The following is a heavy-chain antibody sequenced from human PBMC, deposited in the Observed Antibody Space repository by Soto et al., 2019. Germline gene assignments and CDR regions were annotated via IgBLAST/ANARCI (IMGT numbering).Heavy chain of an antibody. CDR3: ASSDYDILTTYYYYGMAV. V-gene: IGHV1-69*13. J-gene: IGHJ6*02. CDR2: IIPIFGTA. Sequence: GASVKVSCKASGGTFSSYAISWVRQAPGQGLEWMGGIIPIFGTANYAQKFQGRVTITADESTSTAYMELSSLRSEDTAVYYCASSDYDILTTYYYYGMAVWGQGTTVTVSS. CDR1: GGTFSSYA. D-gene: IGHD3-9*01.